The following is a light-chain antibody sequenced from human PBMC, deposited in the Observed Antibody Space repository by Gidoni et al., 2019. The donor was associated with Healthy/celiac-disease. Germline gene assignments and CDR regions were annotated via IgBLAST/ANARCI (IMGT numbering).Light chain of an antibody. CDR1: QSVSSY. J-gene: IGKJ4*01. CDR2: DAS. V-gene: IGKV3-11*01. CDR3: QQRSNWPLT. Sequence: ETVLTQSPATLSLSPGERATLSCRASQSVSSYLAWYQQKPGQAPRLLIYDASTRATGIPARFSGSVSGTDFTLTISSLEPEDFAVYYCQQRSNWPLTFGGGTKVEIK.